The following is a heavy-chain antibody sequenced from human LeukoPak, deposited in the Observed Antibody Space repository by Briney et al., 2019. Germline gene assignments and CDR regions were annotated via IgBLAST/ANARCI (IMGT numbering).Heavy chain of an antibody. CDR2: IRYTSET. V-gene: IGHV3-48*01. CDR1: GFILSQYG. Sequence: GGSLRLSCAASGFILSQYGFNWVRQAPGKGLEWVSHIRYTSETFYADSVEGRFTISRHHARNSLYLQMNNLRGEDTAIYYCARDAGNSGYGCDLWGQGTLVTVSS. D-gene: IGHD5-12*01. J-gene: IGHJ5*02. CDR3: ARDAGNSGYGCDL.